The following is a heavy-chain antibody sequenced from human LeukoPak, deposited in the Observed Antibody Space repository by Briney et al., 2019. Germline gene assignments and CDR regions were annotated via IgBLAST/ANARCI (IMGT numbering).Heavy chain of an antibody. CDR3: ARGAPNSWYYFDY. D-gene: IGHD6-13*01. CDR2: INHSGST. CDR1: GGSFSGYY. Sequence: PSETLSLTCAVYGGSFSGYYWSSIRQPPGKGLEWIGEINHSGSTNYNPSLTSRVTISVDTSKIHLSLKLSSVTAADTAVYYCARGAPNSWYYFDYWGQRALVTASS. V-gene: IGHV4-34*01. J-gene: IGHJ4*02.